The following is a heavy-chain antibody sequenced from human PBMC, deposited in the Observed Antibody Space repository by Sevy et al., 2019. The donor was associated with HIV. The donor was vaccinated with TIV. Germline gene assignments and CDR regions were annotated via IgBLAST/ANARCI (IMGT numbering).Heavy chain of an antibody. V-gene: IGHV3-30*04. J-gene: IGHJ6*02. CDR2: ISYDGSNK. CDR1: GFTFSSYA. Sequence: GGSLRLSCAASGFTFSSYAMHWVRQAPGKGLEWVAVISYDGSNKYYADSVKGRFTISRDNSKNTLYLQMNSLRAEDTAVYYCARPRSPIVAMILVPDNGMDVWGQGTTVTVSS. CDR3: ARPRSPIVAMILVPDNGMDV. D-gene: IGHD5-12*01.